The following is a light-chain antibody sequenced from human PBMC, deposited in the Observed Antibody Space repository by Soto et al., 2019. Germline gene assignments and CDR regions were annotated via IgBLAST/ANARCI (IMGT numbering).Light chain of an antibody. V-gene: IGLV3-21*04. CDR1: NIGSKS. CDR3: QVWDSSSDHVV. CDR2: YDS. J-gene: IGLJ2*01. Sequence: SYQLTQPPSVSVAPGKTARITCGGKNIGSKSVHWYQQKPGQAPVLVIYYDSDRPSGIPERFSGSSSGNTATLTISRVEAGDEADYYCQVWDSSSDHVVFGGGTTLTVL.